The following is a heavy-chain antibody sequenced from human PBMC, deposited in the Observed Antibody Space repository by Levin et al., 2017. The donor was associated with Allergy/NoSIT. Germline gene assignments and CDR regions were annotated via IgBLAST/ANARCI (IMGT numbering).Heavy chain of an antibody. CDR3: ARDLPRSGWAQDN. Sequence: GESLKISCTASGFTFRTYWMYWGRQAPGKGLEWVANINGDGSIKYYVDSVKGRFTISRENAKNSLYLQMDSLRAEDTAVYYCARDLPRSGWAQDNWGQGTLVTVSS. CDR1: GFTFRTYW. V-gene: IGHV3-7*01. D-gene: IGHD6-19*01. CDR2: INGDGSIK. J-gene: IGHJ4*02.